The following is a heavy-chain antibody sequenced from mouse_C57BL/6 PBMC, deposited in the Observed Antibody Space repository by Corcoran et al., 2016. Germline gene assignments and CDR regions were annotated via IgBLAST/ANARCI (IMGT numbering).Heavy chain of an antibody. V-gene: IGHV9-3*01. CDR2: INTYSGVP. Sequence: QIQLVQSGPELKKPGETVKISCKASGYTFTTYGMSWVKQAPGKGLKWMGWINTYSGVPTYADDFKGRFAFSLETSASTAYLQINNLKNEDTATYFCARGGYYQYYFDYWGQGTTLTVSS. CDR3: ARGGYYQYYFDY. CDR1: GYTFTTYG. J-gene: IGHJ2*01. D-gene: IGHD2-3*01.